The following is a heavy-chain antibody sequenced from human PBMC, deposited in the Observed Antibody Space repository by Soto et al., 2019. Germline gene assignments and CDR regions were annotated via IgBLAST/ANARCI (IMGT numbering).Heavy chain of an antibody. CDR2: ISAYNGNT. J-gene: IGHJ4*02. Sequence: QVQLVQSGAEVKKPGASVKVSCKASGYTFTNCGISWVRQAPGQGLEWMGWISAYNGNTNYAQISQGRVTMTTDTSTKTAYLGLRGLRSYDTAVYYLARAPSILLFGDLELDYWGQGTLVTVSS. CDR3: ARAPSILLFGDLELDY. D-gene: IGHD3-10*01. V-gene: IGHV1-18*01. CDR1: GYTFTNCG.